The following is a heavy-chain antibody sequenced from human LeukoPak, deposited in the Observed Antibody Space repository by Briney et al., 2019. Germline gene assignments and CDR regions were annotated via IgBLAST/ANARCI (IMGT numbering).Heavy chain of an antibody. J-gene: IGHJ4*02. D-gene: IGHD4-17*01. Sequence: PGGSLRLSCAASGFTFSSYGMHWVRQAPGKGLEWVAVIWYDGSNKYYADSVKGRFTISRDNSKNTLYLQMNSLGAEDTAVYYCARDGMTTVTLYYFDYWGQGTLVTVSS. CDR3: ARDGMTTVTLYYFDY. CDR1: GFTFSSYG. CDR2: IWYDGSNK. V-gene: IGHV3-33*01.